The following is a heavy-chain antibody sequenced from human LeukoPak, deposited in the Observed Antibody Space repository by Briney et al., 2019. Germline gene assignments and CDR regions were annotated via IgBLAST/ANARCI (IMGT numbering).Heavy chain of an antibody. V-gene: IGHV4-4*07. J-gene: IGHJ4*02. CDR2: IYTSGST. Sequence: SETLSLTCTVSGGSISSYYWSWIRQPAGKGLEWIGRIYTSGSTNYNPSLKSRVTMSVDTSKNQFSLKLSSVTAADTAVYYCEWLLNSGTTPRAHDYWGQGTLVTVSS. D-gene: IGHD3-22*01. CDR1: GGSISSYY. CDR3: EWLLNSGTTPRAHDY.